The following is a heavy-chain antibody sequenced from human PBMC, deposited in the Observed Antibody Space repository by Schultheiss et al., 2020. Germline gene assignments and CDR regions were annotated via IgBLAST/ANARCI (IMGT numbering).Heavy chain of an antibody. CDR1: GGSISSGDYY. CDR2: IYYSGST. D-gene: IGHD4-17*01. V-gene: IGHV4-30-4*01. CDR3: ARDYLDYGDPNYFDY. J-gene: IGHJ4*02. Sequence: SETLSLTCTVSGGSISSGDYYWSWIRQPPGKGLEWIGYIYYSGSTFYNPSLKSRVTISVDTSKNQFSLKLSSVTAADTAVYYCARDYLDYGDPNYFDYWGQGTLVTVSS.